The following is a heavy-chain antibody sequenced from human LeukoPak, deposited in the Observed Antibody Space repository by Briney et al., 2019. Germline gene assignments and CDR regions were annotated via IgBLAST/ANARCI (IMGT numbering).Heavy chain of an antibody. D-gene: IGHD2/OR15-2a*01. V-gene: IGHV4-61*08. CDR3: AKYGRRGGYGMDV. J-gene: IGHJ6*02. CDR1: GGSISSGGYY. CDR2: IYYSGST. Sequence: SETLSLTCTVSGGSISSGGYYWSWIRQPPGKGLEWIGYIYYSGSTNYNPSLKSRVTISVDTSKKQFSLRLSSVTAADTAVYYCAKYGRRGGYGMDVWGQGTTVTVSS.